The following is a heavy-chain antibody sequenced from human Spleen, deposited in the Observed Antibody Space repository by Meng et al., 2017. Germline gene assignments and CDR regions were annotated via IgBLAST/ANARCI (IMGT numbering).Heavy chain of an antibody. CDR2: INHSGRM. CDR3: ARGPTTMAHDFDY. D-gene: IGHD3-10*01. CDR1: GGSFSDYY. Sequence: LTRVCAVLLNRSGARFRDCVVSGGSFSDYYWSWLRQPPGKGLEWIGEINHSGRMNNNPSSESRATISVDTSETNLSLKMSSVTAEDSAVYYCARGPTTMAHDFDYWGQGTLVTVSS. J-gene: IGHJ4*02. V-gene: IGHV4-34*04.